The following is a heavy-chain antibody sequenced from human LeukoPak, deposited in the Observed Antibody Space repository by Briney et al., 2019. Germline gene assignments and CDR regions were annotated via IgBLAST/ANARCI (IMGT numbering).Heavy chain of an antibody. D-gene: IGHD2-15*01. CDR2: INHSGST. CDR1: GGSISSGGYY. J-gene: IGHJ6*02. CDR3: ARGEGYCSGGSCRAAYGMDV. V-gene: IGHV4-34*01. Sequence: SETLSLTCAVSGGSISSGGYYWSWIRQPPGKGLEWIGEINHSGSTNYNPSLKSRVTISVDTSKNQFSLKLSSVTAADTAVYYCARGEGYCSGGSCRAAYGMDVWGQGTTVTVSS.